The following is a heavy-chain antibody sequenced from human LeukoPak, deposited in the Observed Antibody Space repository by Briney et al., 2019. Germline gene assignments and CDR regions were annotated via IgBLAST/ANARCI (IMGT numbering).Heavy chain of an antibody. V-gene: IGHV4-4*07. CDR1: GGSISSYY. J-gene: IGHJ2*01. CDR2: IYTSGST. Sequence: SETLSLTCTVSGGSISSYYWSWIRQPAGKGLEWIGRIYTSGSTNYNPSLKSRVTMSVDTSKNQFSLKLSSVTAADTAVYYCARGDCSSTSCWGYFDLWGRGTLVTVSS. D-gene: IGHD2-2*01. CDR3: ARGDCSSTSCWGYFDL.